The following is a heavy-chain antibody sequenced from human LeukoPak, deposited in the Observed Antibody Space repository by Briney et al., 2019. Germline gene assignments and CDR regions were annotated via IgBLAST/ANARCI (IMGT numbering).Heavy chain of an antibody. CDR3: AREKDGNWASPQNAFTI. CDR1: GXXVSXTSXX. CDR2: TXXXXKWWN. D-gene: IGHD1-1*01. Sequence: SQTLSLTCAISGXXVSXTSXXXXXXXXSXXRGXXXXGRTXXXXKWWNXYAVSVKSRVFIHADTTKNEVSLQVNSVTPEDTALYYCAREKDGNWASPQNAFTIWGQGTVVTVSS. V-gene: IGHV6-1*01. J-gene: IGHJ3*02.